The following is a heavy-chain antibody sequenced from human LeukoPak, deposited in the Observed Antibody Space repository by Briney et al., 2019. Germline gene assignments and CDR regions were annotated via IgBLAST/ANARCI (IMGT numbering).Heavy chain of an antibody. CDR3: AKAGIAAAGNDAFDI. CDR2: ISYDESNK. D-gene: IGHD6-13*01. V-gene: IGHV3-30-3*01. CDR1: GFTFSTYV. Sequence: GRSLRLSCAASGFTFSTYVMHWVRQAPGKGLEWVAVISYDESNKYYADSVKGRFIISRDNSKNTLYLQMNSLRAEDTAVYYCAKAGIAAAGNDAFDIWGQGTMVTVSS. J-gene: IGHJ3*02.